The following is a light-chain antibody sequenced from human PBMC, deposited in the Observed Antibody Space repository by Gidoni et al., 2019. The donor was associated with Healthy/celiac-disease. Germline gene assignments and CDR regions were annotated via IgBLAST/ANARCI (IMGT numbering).Light chain of an antibody. CDR3: QQRSNWHPLT. J-gene: IGKJ4*01. CDR2: DAS. CDR1: QSVRSY. V-gene: IGKV3-11*01. Sequence: EIVLTQSPATLSLSPGERATLSCRASQSVRSYLAWYQQKPGPAPRLLIYDASNRAAGIPARFCGRGSGSDFPLTICSLEPADFAVYYCQQRSNWHPLTFGGGTKVEIK.